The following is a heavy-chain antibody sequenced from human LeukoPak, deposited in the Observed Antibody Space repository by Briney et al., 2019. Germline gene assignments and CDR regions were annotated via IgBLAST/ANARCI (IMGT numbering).Heavy chain of an antibody. CDR3: ARERTHYDFWSGYFDY. Sequence: SQTLSLTCTVSGGSISSGDYYWSWIRQPPGKGLEWIGYIYYSGSTNYNPSLKSRVTISVDTSKNQFSLKLSSVTAADTAVYYCARERTHYDFWSGYFDYWGQGTLVTVSS. CDR1: GGSISSGDYY. CDR2: IYYSGST. V-gene: IGHV4-61*08. J-gene: IGHJ4*02. D-gene: IGHD3-3*01.